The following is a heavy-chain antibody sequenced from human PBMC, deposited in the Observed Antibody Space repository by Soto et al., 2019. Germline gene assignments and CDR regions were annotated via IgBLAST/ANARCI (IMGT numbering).Heavy chain of an antibody. J-gene: IGHJ4*02. Sequence: QAKRKGLEWVSSISSSSSYIYYADSVKGRFTISRDNAKNSLYLQMNSLRAEDTAVYYCARASGILTGPPPYYFDYWGQGTLVTVSS. D-gene: IGHD3-9*01. V-gene: IGHV3-21*01. CDR3: ARASGILTGPPPYYFDY. CDR2: ISSSSSYI.